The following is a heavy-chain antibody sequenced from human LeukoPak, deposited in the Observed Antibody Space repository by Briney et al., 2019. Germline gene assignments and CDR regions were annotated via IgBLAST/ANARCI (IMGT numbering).Heavy chain of an antibody. CDR3: SAAGFDY. CDR1: GFTFSSYG. CDR2: ISYDGSNK. Sequence: GGSLRLSCAASGFTFSSYGMHWVRQAPGKGLEWVAVISYDGSNKYYADSVKGRFTISRDNSKNTLYLQMNSLRAEDTAVYYCSAAGFDYWGQGTLVSVSS. D-gene: IGHD6-13*01. J-gene: IGHJ4*02. V-gene: IGHV3-30*03.